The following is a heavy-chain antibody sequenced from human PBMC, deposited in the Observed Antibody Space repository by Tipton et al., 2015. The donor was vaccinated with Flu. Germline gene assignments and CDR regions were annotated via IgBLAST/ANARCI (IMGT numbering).Heavy chain of an antibody. J-gene: IGHJ4*02. Sequence: LRLSCTVSGGSISSSSYYWGWSRQPQGKGLEWIGSIYYSGSTYYNPSLQSRVTISVDTSKNQFPLKLSSVTAADTAVYYCARAGGYGYDYWGQGTLVTVSS. V-gene: IGHV4-39*06. CDR1: GGSISSSSYY. CDR2: IYYSGST. CDR3: ARAGGYGYDY. D-gene: IGHD5-18*01.